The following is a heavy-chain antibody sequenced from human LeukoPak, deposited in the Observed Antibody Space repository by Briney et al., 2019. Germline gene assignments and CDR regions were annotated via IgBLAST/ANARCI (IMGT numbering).Heavy chain of an antibody. Sequence: GGPLRLSCAPSGFTFSGYAMHGFGQAPGKGLEGVAVISYDGSNKYYADSVKGRFTISRDNSKNTLYLQMNSLRAEDTAVYYCARDPLVGRHPDYWGQGTLVTVSS. CDR3: ARDPLVGRHPDY. CDR2: ISYDGSNK. J-gene: IGHJ4*02. CDR1: GFTFSGYA. D-gene: IGHD2-21*01. V-gene: IGHV3-30-3*01.